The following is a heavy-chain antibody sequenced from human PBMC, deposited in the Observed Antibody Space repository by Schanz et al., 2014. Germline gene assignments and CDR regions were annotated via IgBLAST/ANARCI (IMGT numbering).Heavy chain of an antibody. J-gene: IGHJ4*02. D-gene: IGHD3-9*01. V-gene: IGHV3-33*08. Sequence: VQLVESGGGLVQPGGSLRLSCGGSGFTFSKYWMSWVRQAPGKGLEWVAAMSYDGSIKYYGDSVKGRFTISRDNSKNTLYLQMNSLRAEDTAVYYCAKQIHYDILTVTRNWGQGTLVTVSS. CDR2: MSYDGSIK. CDR1: GFTFSKYW. CDR3: AKQIHYDILTVTRN.